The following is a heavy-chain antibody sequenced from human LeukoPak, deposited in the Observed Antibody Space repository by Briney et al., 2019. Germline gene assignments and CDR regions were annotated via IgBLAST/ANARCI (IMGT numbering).Heavy chain of an antibody. J-gene: IGHJ6*03. CDR1: GYNFGSSW. CDR2: IYPGDSDT. CDR3: ARKEYMDV. Sequence: GESLKISCKGSGYNFGSSWIAWVRQMPGKGLEWMGFIYPGDSDTKYGPSFQGQVTISADKSISTAYLQWSSLKASDSAIYYCARKEYMDVWGEGTTVTVSS. V-gene: IGHV5-51*01.